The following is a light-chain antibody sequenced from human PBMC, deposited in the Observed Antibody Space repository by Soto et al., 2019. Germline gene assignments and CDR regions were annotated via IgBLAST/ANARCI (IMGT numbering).Light chain of an antibody. CDR1: QNVGNN. CDR2: GAS. V-gene: IGKV3-20*01. CDR3: QQYGSSLT. J-gene: IGKJ4*01. Sequence: EIVMTQSPATLSVSPGEIATLSFRASQNVGNNLVLYQQKPGQAPRLLIYGASTRATGIPDRFSGSGSGTDFTLTISRLEPEDFAVYYCQQYGSSLTFGGGTKVDIK.